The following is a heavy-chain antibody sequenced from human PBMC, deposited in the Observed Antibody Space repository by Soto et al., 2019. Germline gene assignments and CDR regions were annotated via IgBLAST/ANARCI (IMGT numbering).Heavy chain of an antibody. J-gene: IGHJ6*03. Sequence: ASVKVSCKASGYTFTSYAMNWVRQAPGQGLEWMGWINTNTGNPTYAQGFTGRFVFSLDTSVSTAYLQICSLKAEDTVVYYCARSMDPTQNYYYYYYMDVWGKGTTVTVSS. V-gene: IGHV7-4-1*01. D-gene: IGHD3-10*01. CDR2: INTNTGNP. CDR1: GYTFTSYA. CDR3: ARSMDPTQNYYYYYYMDV.